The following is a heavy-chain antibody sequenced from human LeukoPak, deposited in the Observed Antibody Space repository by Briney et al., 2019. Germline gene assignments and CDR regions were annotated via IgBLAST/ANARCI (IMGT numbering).Heavy chain of an antibody. Sequence: PSETLSLTCTVSGDSINGYHWSWIRQPPGKALEWIGYIYYIGSTNYNPSLKSRVTISVDTSKNQFSLKLSSVTAADTAVYYCARLYSSGSDYWGQGTLVTVSS. CDR2: IYYIGST. D-gene: IGHD6-19*01. V-gene: IGHV4-59*08. J-gene: IGHJ4*02. CDR3: ARLYSSGSDY. CDR1: GDSINGYH.